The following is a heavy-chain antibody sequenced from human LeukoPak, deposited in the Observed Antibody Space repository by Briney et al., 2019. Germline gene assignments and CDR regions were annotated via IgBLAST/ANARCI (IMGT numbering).Heavy chain of an antibody. D-gene: IGHD3-16*02. J-gene: IGHJ4*02. CDR1: GHNFTSHG. V-gene: IGHV1-18*01. CDR3: ARESVWGSHRYPDYYFDY. Sequence: ASVKVSCKASGHNFTSHGISWVRQAPGQGLEWMGWIRGYNDYTNYAQKLQGRVTMTTDTSTSIAYMELRSLRSDDTAVYYCARESVWGSHRYPDYYFDYWGQGTLVTVSS. CDR2: IRGYNDYT.